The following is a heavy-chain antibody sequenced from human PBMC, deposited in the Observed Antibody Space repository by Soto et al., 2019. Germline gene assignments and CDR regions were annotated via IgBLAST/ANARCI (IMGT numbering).Heavy chain of an antibody. CDR2: VYSSGST. CDR3: ARDPGYSYGYN. Sequence: PSETLSLTCTVSGGSIRNYYWSWIRQPPGKGLEWIGYVYSSGSTHYNPSLQSRVTISADTSKNQVSLKVNSVTAADTAVYYCARDPGYSYGYNWDQGTLVTVSS. V-gene: IGHV4-59*01. J-gene: IGHJ4*02. D-gene: IGHD5-18*01. CDR1: GGSIRNYY.